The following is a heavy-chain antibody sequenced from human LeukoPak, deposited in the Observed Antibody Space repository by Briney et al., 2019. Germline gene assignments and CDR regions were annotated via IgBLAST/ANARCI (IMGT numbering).Heavy chain of an antibody. CDR3: ASGEVGVVYRAGGRYYYYYHAMDV. V-gene: IGHV1-18*04. CDR1: GFTLSNHA. CDR2: ISGDNWNT. D-gene: IGHD2-15*01. Sequence: ASVKGSCKGSGFTLSNHAFSRVRQAPGQGLEWVGWISGDNWNTNHAQKFQGRVSLTTDTSTSTAYMELRSLRSDDTAVYYCASGEVGVVYRAGGRYYYYYHAMDVWGQGTTVTVSS. J-gene: IGHJ6*02.